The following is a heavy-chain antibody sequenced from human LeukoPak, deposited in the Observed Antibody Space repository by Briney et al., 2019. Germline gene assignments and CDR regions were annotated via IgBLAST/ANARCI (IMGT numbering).Heavy chain of an antibody. CDR3: ARSIKKGYGDYTDY. Sequence: QTGGSLRLSCAASGFTFSDYGMLWVRQAPGKGLEWVAFIWFDGSNKHYADSVQGRFTMSRDNSKNTLYLQMNSLRAEDTAVYYCARSIKKGYGDYTDYWGQGTLVTVSS. CDR2: IWFDGSNK. J-gene: IGHJ4*02. CDR1: GFTFSDYG. V-gene: IGHV3-33*01. D-gene: IGHD4-17*01.